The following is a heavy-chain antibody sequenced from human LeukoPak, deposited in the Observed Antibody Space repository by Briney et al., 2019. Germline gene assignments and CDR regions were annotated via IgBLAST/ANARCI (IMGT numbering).Heavy chain of an antibody. CDR3: ARDVGGRGDY. Sequence: GGSLRPSCAASGFTVGSNYMSWVRQAPGKGLEWVSVIYSGGSTYYADSVKGRFTISRDNSKNTLYLQMNSLRAEDTAVYYCARDVGGRGDYWGQGTLVTVSS. CDR2: IYSGGST. CDR1: GFTVGSNY. D-gene: IGHD5-24*01. V-gene: IGHV3-53*01. J-gene: IGHJ4*02.